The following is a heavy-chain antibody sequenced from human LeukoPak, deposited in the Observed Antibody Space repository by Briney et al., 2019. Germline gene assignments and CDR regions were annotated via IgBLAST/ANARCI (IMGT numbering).Heavy chain of an antibody. CDR3: AKDGDIAAAGYYFDH. CDR2: ISYDGIDK. CDR1: GFTFSSYG. V-gene: IGHV3-30*18. D-gene: IGHD6-13*01. Sequence: GGSLRLSCAASGFTFSSYGMHWVRQAPGKGLEWVAVISYDGIDKYYADSVKGRFTISRDNSKNTLYLQINSLRAEDTAVYYCAKDGDIAAAGYYFDHWGQGTLVTVSS. J-gene: IGHJ4*02.